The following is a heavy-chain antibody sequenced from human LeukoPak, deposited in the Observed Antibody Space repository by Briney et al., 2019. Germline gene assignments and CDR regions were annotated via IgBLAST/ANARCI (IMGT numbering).Heavy chain of an antibody. Sequence: AGGSLRLSCAASGFTFSSYAMSWVRQAPGKGLEWVSAISGSGGSTYYADSVKGRFTISRDNSKNTLYLQMNGLRAEDTAVYYCAKEVENRAMVRGQYYFDYWGQGTLVTVSS. CDR1: GFTFSSYA. CDR3: AKEVENRAMVRGQYYFDY. J-gene: IGHJ4*02. CDR2: ISGSGGST. V-gene: IGHV3-23*01. D-gene: IGHD3-10*01.